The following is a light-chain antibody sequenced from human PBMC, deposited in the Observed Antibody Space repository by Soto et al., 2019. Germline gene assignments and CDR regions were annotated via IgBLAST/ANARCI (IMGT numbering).Light chain of an antibody. CDR2: DAS. V-gene: IGKV3-20*01. CDR3: QQYGGSPRT. J-gene: IGKJ1*01. Sequence: EIVVTQSPGTLSLSPGERATLSCRASQSVSSSSLAWYQQKRGQAPRLLIHDASSRATGIPDRFSGSGSGTDFTLTISRLEPEDFAVYYCQQYGGSPRTFGQGTKVEVK. CDR1: QSVSSSS.